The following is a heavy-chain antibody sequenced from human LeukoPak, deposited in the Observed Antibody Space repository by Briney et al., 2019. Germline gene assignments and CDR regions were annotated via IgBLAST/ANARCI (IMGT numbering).Heavy chain of an antibody. CDR1: GFTFSDYY. CDR3: AKDNRRHYTSGPNPDSLH. V-gene: IGHV3-11*01. Sequence: GGSLRLSCAASGFTFSDYYMSWIRQAPGKGLEWVSYISSSGSTIYYADSVKGRFTISRDNAKNSLYLQMNSLRVEDTAFYYCAKDNRRHYTSGPNPDSLHWGQGALVTVSS. D-gene: IGHD6-19*01. J-gene: IGHJ4*02. CDR2: ISSSGSTI.